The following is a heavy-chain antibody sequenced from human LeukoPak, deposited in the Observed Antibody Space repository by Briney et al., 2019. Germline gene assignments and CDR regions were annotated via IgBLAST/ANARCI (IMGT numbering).Heavy chain of an antibody. CDR1: GFTFSTYW. CDR3: ARGQAGLDP. V-gene: IGHV3-7*03. Sequence: GGSLRLSCAASGFTFSTYWMSWVRQAPGKGLEWVANIKRDASDKYYVDSVKGRFTISRHNSKNTLYLQMNSLRAEDTAVYYCARGQAGLDPWGQGTLVTVSS. J-gene: IGHJ5*02. CDR2: IKRDASDK.